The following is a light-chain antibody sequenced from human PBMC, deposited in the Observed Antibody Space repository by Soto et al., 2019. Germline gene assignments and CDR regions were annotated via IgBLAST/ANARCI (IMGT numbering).Light chain of an antibody. CDR2: DVS. CDR3: SSFTSSSTFV. V-gene: IGLV2-14*03. Sequence: FVLAQPASVSGSRGQSITFSCTGTSSDVGRYNYVSWFQQHPGKVPKLIIYDVSNWPSGVSDRFSGSKSGNTASLTISGLQPEDEADYYCSSFTSSSTFVFGTGTKVTV. CDR1: SSDVGRYNY. J-gene: IGLJ1*01.